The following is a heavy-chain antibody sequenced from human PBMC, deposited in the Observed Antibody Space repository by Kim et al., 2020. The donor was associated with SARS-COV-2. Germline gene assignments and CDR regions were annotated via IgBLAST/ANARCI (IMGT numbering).Heavy chain of an antibody. J-gene: IGHJ6*01. CDR1: GFTFSNYA. Sequence: GGSLRLSCAASGFTFSNYALNWVRQAPGQGLEWVSSISCSGGSTYYADSVKGRFTISRDNSKDTLDLQMNSLRAEDTALYYCAKVGRDAVSWMDYLDFWG. CDR3: AKVGRDAVSWMDYLDF. V-gene: IGHV3-23*01. D-gene: IGHD6-13*01. CDR2: ISCSGGST.